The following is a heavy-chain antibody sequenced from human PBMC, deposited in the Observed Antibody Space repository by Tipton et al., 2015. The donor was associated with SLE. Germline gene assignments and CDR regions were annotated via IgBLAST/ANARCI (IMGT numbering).Heavy chain of an antibody. D-gene: IGHD4-17*01. V-gene: IGHV3-7*01. Sequence: SLRLSCVASGFTFSSYWMTWVRQAPGKGLEWVGNIRQDGSENYYVDSVKGRFTMSRDSAKSSLYLQMSSLRVEDTAGYYCARQWDEAYGDYRLDYWGQGTTVTVSS. J-gene: IGHJ4*02. CDR3: ARQWDEAYGDYRLDY. CDR1: GFTFSSYW. CDR2: IRQDGSEN.